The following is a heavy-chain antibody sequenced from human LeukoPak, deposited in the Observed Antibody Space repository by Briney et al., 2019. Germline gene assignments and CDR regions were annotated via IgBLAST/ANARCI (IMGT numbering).Heavy chain of an antibody. Sequence: ASVKDSCKASGYTFTSYYMHWVRQAPGQGLEWMGIINPSGGSTSYAQKFQGRVTMTRDMSTSTVYMELSSLRSEDTAVYYCAREDYGSGSYDYWGQGTLVTVSS. D-gene: IGHD3-10*01. CDR2: INPSGGST. CDR3: AREDYGSGSYDY. CDR1: GYTFTSYY. J-gene: IGHJ4*02. V-gene: IGHV1-46*01.